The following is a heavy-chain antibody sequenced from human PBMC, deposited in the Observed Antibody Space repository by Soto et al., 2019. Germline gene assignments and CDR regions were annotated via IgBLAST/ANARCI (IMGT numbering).Heavy chain of an antibody. J-gene: IGHJ5*02. V-gene: IGHV4-34*01. CDR1: GGSFSGYY. CDR3: AIVERVYGDYNWFDP. Sequence: QVQLQQWGAGLLKPSETLSLTCAVYGGSFSGYYWSWIRQPPGKGLEWIGEMNHSGSTNYIPSLKSRVTISVDTSKIQFSLTLSAVTAADTAVYSCAIVERVYGDYNWFDPWVQGTLVTVSS. CDR2: MNHSGST. D-gene: IGHD4-17*01.